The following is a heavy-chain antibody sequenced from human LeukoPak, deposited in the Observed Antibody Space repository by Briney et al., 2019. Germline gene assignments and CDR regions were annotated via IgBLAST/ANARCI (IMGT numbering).Heavy chain of an antibody. Sequence: GGSLRLSCAASGFTFDDYAMHWVRQAPGKGLEWVSGISWNSGSIGYADSVKGRFTISRDNAKNSLYLQMNSLRAEDTALYYCAKGRLPAALDAFDIWGQGTMVTVSS. CDR1: GFTFDDYA. V-gene: IGHV3-9*01. J-gene: IGHJ3*02. CDR2: ISWNSGSI. D-gene: IGHD2-2*01. CDR3: AKGRLPAALDAFDI.